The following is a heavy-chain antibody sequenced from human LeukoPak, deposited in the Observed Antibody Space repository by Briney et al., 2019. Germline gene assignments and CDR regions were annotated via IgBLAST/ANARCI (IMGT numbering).Heavy chain of an antibody. V-gene: IGHV3-30-3*01. Sequence: GGSLRLSCAASGFTFSSYAMHWVRQAPGKGLEWVAVISYDGSNKYYADSVKGRFTISRDNSKNTLYLQMNSLRAEDTAVYYCARGLRTAAAWGYGAFDIWGQGTMVTVSS. CDR3: ARGLRTAAAWGYGAFDI. CDR1: GFTFSSYA. D-gene: IGHD2-15*01. J-gene: IGHJ3*02. CDR2: ISYDGSNK.